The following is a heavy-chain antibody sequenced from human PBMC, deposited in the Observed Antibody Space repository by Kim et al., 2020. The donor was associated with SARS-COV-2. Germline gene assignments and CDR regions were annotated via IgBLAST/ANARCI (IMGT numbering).Heavy chain of an antibody. CDR2: IDTKTGNP. V-gene: IGHV7-4-1*02. J-gene: IGHJ5*02. CDR1: GYSFTTYR. D-gene: IGHD1-1*01. Sequence: ASVKVSCKASGYSFTTYRMHWVRQAPGQRLEWMGWIDTKTGNPTYAPAFTGRFVFSLDTSVTTAYLQISGLRAEDTAAYYCARDVSWRIINSNWVDPWGQGTLVIVSS. CDR3: ARDVSWRIINSNWVDP.